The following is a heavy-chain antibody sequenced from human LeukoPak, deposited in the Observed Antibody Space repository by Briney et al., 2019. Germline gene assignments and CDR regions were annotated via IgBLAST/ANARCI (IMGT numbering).Heavy chain of an antibody. J-gene: IGHJ3*02. D-gene: IGHD3-22*01. CDR3: ARFQPYYDSSGYYYLGNAFDI. Sequence: SETLSLTCTVSGGSISSYYWSWIRQPPGKGLEWIGYIYYSGSTNYNPSLKRRVTISVDTSKHHFSLKLSSVTAADTAVYYCARFQPYYDSSGYYYLGNAFDIWGQGTMVTVSS. CDR1: GGSISSYY. V-gene: IGHV4-59*08. CDR2: IYYSGST.